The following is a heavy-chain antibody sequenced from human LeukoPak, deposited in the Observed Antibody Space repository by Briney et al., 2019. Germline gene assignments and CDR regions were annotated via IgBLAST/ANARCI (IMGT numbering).Heavy chain of an antibody. Sequence: TWGSLRLSCAASGFSFSRDSKNECRQAPREGRQGGSAIICSSSYIYYADSVKGRFPISRDNAKNSLNLQMNSLRAEDTAVYYCASGGAEGFDYWGLGTLVTVSS. CDR1: GFSFSRDS. J-gene: IGHJ4*02. CDR2: IICSSSYI. V-gene: IGHV3-21*01. CDR3: ASGGAEGFDY.